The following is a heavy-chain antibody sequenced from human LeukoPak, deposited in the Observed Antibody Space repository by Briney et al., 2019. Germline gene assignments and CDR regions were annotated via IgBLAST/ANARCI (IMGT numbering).Heavy chain of an antibody. J-gene: IGHJ5*02. CDR2: IYHSGST. D-gene: IGHD3-10*01. CDR3: ARGWVRGVTPNWFDP. Sequence: PSETLSLTCAVYGGSFSGYSWSWIRQPPGKGLEWIGYIYHSGSTYYNPSLKSRVTISVDRSKNQFSLKLSSVTAADTAVYYCARGWVRGVTPNWFDPWGQGTLVTVSS. CDR1: GGSFSGYS. V-gene: IGHV4-30-2*01.